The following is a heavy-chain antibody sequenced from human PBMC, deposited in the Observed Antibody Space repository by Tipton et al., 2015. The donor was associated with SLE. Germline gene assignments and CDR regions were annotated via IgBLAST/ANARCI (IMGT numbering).Heavy chain of an antibody. CDR3: ARNPGRGVRYFDL. V-gene: IGHV4-4*02. Sequence: TLSLTCAVSGGSISSSNWWNWVRQPPGKGLEWIGSIYYSGSTYSNPSLKSRVTISVDTSKNQFSLRLSSVTAADSAVYYCARNPGRGVRYFDLWGRGTLVTVSS. CDR2: IYYSGST. D-gene: IGHD1-14*01. CDR1: GGSISSSNW. J-gene: IGHJ2*01.